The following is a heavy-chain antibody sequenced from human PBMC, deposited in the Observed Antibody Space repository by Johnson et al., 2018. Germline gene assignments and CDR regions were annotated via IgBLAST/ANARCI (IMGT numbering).Heavy chain of an antibody. D-gene: IGHD2-21*02. Sequence: EVQLLESGGGLVKPGGSLRLSCAASGFTFSSFNMNWVRQAPGKWLEWVSLISSNSNYKSYADSVQGRFSISRDNAKNSLYLQMNSLRPEDTALYYCAQGGGELLFPGHAFDIWGQGTMVTVSS. J-gene: IGHJ3*02. CDR1: GFTFSSFN. CDR2: ISSNSNYK. CDR3: AQGGGELLFPGHAFDI. V-gene: IGHV3-21*01.